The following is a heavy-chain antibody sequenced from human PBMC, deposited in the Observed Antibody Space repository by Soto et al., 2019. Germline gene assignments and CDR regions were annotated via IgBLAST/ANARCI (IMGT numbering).Heavy chain of an antibody. CDR1: GGSFSGYF. CDR2: IFHGGST. V-gene: IGHV4-34*12. D-gene: IGHD3-22*01. Sequence: SETLSLTCAVYGGSFSGYFWSWIRQPPGKGLEWIGKIFHGGSTNYSPSLKSRVTISVDTSKNQFSLELSSVTAADTAVYYCARPHYDSNTFYYFFDYWGQGTLVTVSS. CDR3: ARPHYDSNTFYYFFDY. J-gene: IGHJ4*02.